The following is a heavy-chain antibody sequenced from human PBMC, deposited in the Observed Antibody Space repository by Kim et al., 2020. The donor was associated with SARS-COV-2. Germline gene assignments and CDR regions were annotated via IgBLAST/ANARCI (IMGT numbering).Heavy chain of an antibody. J-gene: IGHJ6*03. Sequence: SYPLSLPFPVSFGSIISYYWSWIRQPPGKGLEWIGYIYYSGSTNYNPSLKSRVTISVDTSKNQFSLKLSSVTAADTAVYYCARSPELYYDFWSGYPDIGDYYYYYYMDVWGKGTTVTVSS. V-gene: IGHV4-59*01. D-gene: IGHD3-3*01. CDR2: IYYSGST. CDR1: FGSIISYY. CDR3: ARSPELYYDFWSGYPDIGDYYYYYYMDV.